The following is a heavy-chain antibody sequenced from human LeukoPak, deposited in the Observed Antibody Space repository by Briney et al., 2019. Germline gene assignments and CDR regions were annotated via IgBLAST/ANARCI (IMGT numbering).Heavy chain of an antibody. D-gene: IGHD1/OR15-1a*01. CDR3: ARVLTTRNIDY. J-gene: IGHJ4*02. CDR2: INHSGST. Sequence: TPSETLSLTCAVYGGSFSGYYWSWIRQPPGKGLEWIGEINHSGSTNYNPSLKSRVTISVDTSKNQFSLKLSSVTAADTAVYYCARVLTTRNIDYWGQGTLVTVPS. V-gene: IGHV4-34*01. CDR1: GGSFSGYY.